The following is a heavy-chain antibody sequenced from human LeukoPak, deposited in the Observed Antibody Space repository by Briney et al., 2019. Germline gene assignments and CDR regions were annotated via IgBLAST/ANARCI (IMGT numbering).Heavy chain of an antibody. CDR2: TYYRSKWYN. D-gene: IGHD3-10*01. CDR1: GDSVSSNSAA. V-gene: IGHV6-1*01. J-gene: IGHJ6*03. CDR3: ARCSVTMVRGVIYYYYMDV. Sequence: SQTLSLTCAISGDSVSSNSAAWNWIRQSPSRGLEWLGRTYYRSKWYNDYAVSVKSRITINPDTSKNQLSLQLNSVTPEDTAVYYCARCSVTMVRGVIYYYYMDVWGKGTTVTVSS.